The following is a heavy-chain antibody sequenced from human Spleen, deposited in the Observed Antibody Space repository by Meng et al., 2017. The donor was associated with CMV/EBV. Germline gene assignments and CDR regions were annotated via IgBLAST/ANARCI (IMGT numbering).Heavy chain of an antibody. Sequence: FTFSGSAMHWVRQASGNGLQWVGRIRSKANSYATAYAASVKGRFTISRDDSKNTAYLQMNRLKTEDTAVYYCTRLYNWNYVWGGFDPWGQGTLVTVSS. V-gene: IGHV3-73*01. CDR2: IRSKANSYAT. D-gene: IGHD1-1*01. CDR3: TRLYNWNYVWGGFDP. CDR1: FTFSGSA. J-gene: IGHJ5*02.